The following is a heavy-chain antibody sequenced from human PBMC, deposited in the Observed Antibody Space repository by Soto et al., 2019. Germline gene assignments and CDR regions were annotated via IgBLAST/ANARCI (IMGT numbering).Heavy chain of an antibody. D-gene: IGHD3-10*01. J-gene: IGHJ4*02. CDR3: ASVLYYYGSGMWLFAF. CDR1: GVSLTSGNW. CDR2: IFHDGTA. Sequence: PSETLPLTCAVSGVSLTSGNWWTWVRQSPQRGLEYIGEIFHDGTANYYPSFERRVAMSVDTSRNQFSLKLTSVTAADTAVYFCASVLYYYGSGMWLFAFCGQGTLV. V-gene: IGHV4-4*02.